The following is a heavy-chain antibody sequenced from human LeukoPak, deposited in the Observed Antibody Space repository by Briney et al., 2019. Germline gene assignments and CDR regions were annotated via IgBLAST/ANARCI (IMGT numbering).Heavy chain of an antibody. J-gene: IGHJ4*02. CDR2: IYPDGST. Sequence: SQTLSLTCTVSGGSISSGNYYWSWIRQPAGKGLEWIGRIYPDGSTNYNPSLKSRVTISVDTSKNQFSLKLSSVTATDTAVYYCARGLYGDYHDYWGQGTLVTVSS. V-gene: IGHV4-61*02. D-gene: IGHD4-17*01. CDR3: ARGLYGDYHDY. CDR1: GGSISSGNYY.